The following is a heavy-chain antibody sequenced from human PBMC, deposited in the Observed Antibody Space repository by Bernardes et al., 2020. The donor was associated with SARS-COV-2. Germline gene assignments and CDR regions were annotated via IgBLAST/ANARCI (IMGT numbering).Heavy chain of an antibody. Sequence: GGSLRLSCAASGFTFDDYAMHWVRQSPGKGLEWVSCISWNSGSIVYADSVKGRFTISRDNAKNSLYLQMNSLRAEDTALYYCAKAPSTYGDYGGYYYGMDVWGQGTTVTVSS. CDR1: GFTFDDYA. CDR2: ISWNSGSI. CDR3: AKAPSTYGDYGGYYYGMDV. V-gene: IGHV3-9*01. D-gene: IGHD4-17*01. J-gene: IGHJ6*02.